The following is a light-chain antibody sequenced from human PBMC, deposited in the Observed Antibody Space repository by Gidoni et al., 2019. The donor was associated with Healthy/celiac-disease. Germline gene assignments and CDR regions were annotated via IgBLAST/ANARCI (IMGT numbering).Light chain of an antibody. V-gene: IGKV3-15*01. J-gene: IGKJ1*01. Sequence: EIVMTQSPATLSVSPGERATLSCRASQSVNSNLAWYQQKPGQAPRLLIYGASTRANGIPARFSGSGSGTEFTLTISSLQSEDFAVYYCQQYNNWPPVTFGQGTKVEIK. CDR3: QQYNNWPPVT. CDR2: GAS. CDR1: QSVNSN.